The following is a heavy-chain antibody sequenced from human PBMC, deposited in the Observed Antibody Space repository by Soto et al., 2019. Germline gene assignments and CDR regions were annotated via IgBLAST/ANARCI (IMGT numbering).Heavy chain of an antibody. D-gene: IGHD2-2*01. CDR2: INPNSGGT. J-gene: IGHJ6*02. CDR3: ARAVVVPAAEYYYYGMDV. CDR1: GYTFTGYY. Sequence: GPVKVSCKASGYTFTGYYMHWVRQAPGQGLEWMGWINPNSGGTNYAQKFQGRVTMTRDTSISTAYMELSRLRSDDTAVYYCARAVVVPAAEYYYYGMDVWGQGTTVTVSS. V-gene: IGHV1-2*02.